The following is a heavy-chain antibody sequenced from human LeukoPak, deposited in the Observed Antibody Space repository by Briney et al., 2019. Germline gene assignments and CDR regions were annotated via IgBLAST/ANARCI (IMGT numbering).Heavy chain of an antibody. CDR2: ISGSGGST. V-gene: IGHV3-23*01. D-gene: IGHD3-3*01. Sequence: GGSLRLSCAASGFTFSSYAMSWVRQAPGKGLEWVSAISGSGGSTYYADAVKGRFTISRDNSKNTLYLQMNSLRAEDTAVYYCAKPTDYDFWSGYPYWGQGTLVTVSS. CDR3: AKPTDYDFWSGYPY. CDR1: GFTFSSYA. J-gene: IGHJ4*02.